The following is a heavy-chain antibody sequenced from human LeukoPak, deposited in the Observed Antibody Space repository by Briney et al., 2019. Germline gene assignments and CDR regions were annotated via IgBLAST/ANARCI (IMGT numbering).Heavy chain of an antibody. CDR1: GYTFTSYG. D-gene: IGHD3-9*01. V-gene: IGHV1-18*01. CDR3: ARGVGYDILTGYYLNWFDP. Sequence: GASVKVSCKASGYTFTSYGISWVRQAPGQGLEWMGWISAYNGNTNYAQKLQGRVTMTIDTSTSTAYMELRSLRSDDTAVYCCARGVGYDILTGYYLNWFDPWGQGTLVTVSS. J-gene: IGHJ5*02. CDR2: ISAYNGNT.